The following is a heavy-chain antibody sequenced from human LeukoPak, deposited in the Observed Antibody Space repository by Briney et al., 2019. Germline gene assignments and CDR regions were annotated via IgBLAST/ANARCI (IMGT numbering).Heavy chain of an antibody. J-gene: IGHJ6*02. CDR1: GGSISSSSYY. CDR2: IYYSGST. Sequence: SSETLSLTCTVSGGSISSSSYYWGWIRQPPGKGLEWIGSIYYSGSTYYNPSLKSRVTISVDTSKNQFSLKLSSVTAADTAVYYCARAKMATKYYYYYGMDVWGQGTTVTVSS. V-gene: IGHV4-39*07. CDR3: ARAKMATKYYYYYGMDV. D-gene: IGHD5-24*01.